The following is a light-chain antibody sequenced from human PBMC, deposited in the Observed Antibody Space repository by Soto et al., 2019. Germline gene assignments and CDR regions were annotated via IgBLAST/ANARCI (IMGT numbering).Light chain of an antibody. J-gene: IGLJ2*01. V-gene: IGLV2-23*01. CDR1: SSDVGRYNL. Sequence: QSALTQPASVSGSLGQSITISCTGTSSDVGRYNLVSWYQQHPVKAPKLMIYEGSKRPSGVSNRFSGSKSGNTASLTISGLQADDEADYYCCSYAGSFTVVFGGGTKLTVL. CDR3: CSYAGSFTVV. CDR2: EGS.